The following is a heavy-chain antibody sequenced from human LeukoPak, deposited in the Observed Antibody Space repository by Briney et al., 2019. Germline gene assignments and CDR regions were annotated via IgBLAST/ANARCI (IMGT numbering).Heavy chain of an antibody. Sequence: GGSLRLSCAASGFTLGIDAMSWVRQAPGKGLQWVSTISGGGGTTFYADSVKGRFTMSRDNSRNTLFLLMNSLRAEDTAVYYCAKDSGYDSRYYFDYWGQGTLVTVSS. J-gene: IGHJ4*02. CDR1: GFTLGIDA. CDR3: AKDSGYDSRYYFDY. CDR2: ISGGGGTT. V-gene: IGHV3-23*01. D-gene: IGHD5-12*01.